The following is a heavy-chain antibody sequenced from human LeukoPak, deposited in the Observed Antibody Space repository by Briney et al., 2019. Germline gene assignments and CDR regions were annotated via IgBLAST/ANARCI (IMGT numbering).Heavy chain of an antibody. CDR3: ARDEGFDY. Sequence: GGSLRLSCAASGFTFSSYTMNWVRQAPGKGLEWVAAISSSSRDIFYADSVKGRFSISRDNTHNSLSLRMNSLRAEDTAVYYCARDEGFDYWGQGTLVTVPS. V-gene: IGHV3-21*01. CDR1: GFTFSSYT. CDR2: ISSSSRDI. J-gene: IGHJ4*02.